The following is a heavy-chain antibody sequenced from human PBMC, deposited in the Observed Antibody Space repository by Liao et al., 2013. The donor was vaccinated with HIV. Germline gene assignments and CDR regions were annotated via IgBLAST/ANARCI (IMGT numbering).Heavy chain of an antibody. CDR2: IYYSGST. CDR1: GGSLSSSGYH. J-gene: IGHJ4*02. D-gene: IGHD3-16*01. CDR3: ARVPPXITVGDYSLLLDY. V-gene: IGHV4-39*07. Sequence: QVQLQESGPGLVKPSETLSLTCTVSGGSLSSSGYHWGWIRQPPGKGLEWIGSIYYSGSTYYNSSLKSRVTISVDTSKNQFSLTLSSVTAADTAVYYCARVPPXITVGDYSLLLDYVGQGTLVHRLL.